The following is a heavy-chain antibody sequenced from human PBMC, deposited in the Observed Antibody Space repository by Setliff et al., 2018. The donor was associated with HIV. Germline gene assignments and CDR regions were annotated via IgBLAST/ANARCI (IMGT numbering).Heavy chain of an antibody. Sequence: GGSLRLSCTASGFTFGDHTMSWVRQAPGKGLEWVGFIRSKAYGATTEYAASVKGRFTISRDDSKSIAYLQMDSLKAEDTAVYYCTANYEHYWGQGTLVTVSS. CDR3: TANYEHY. CDR1: GFTFGDHT. V-gene: IGHV3-49*04. CDR2: IRSKAYGATT. D-gene: IGHD4-4*01. J-gene: IGHJ4*02.